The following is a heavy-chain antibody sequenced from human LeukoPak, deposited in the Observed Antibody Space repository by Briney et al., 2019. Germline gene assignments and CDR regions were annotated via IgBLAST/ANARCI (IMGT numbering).Heavy chain of an antibody. CDR1: GFTFSSYG. J-gene: IGHJ6*02. D-gene: IGHD3-22*01. CDR2: ISSSGSNK. V-gene: IGHV3-48*04. Sequence: GGSLRLSCAASGFTFSSYGMHWVRQAPGKGLEWVSYISSSGSNKYYAGSVKGRFTISRDNAKNSLYLQMNSLRAEDTAVYYCSRLPLDYYDSGDFYDYYAMDVWGQGTTVTVSS. CDR3: SRLPLDYYDSGDFYDYYAMDV.